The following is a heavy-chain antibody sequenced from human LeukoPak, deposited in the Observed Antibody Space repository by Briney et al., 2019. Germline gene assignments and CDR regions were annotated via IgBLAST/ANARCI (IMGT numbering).Heavy chain of an antibody. Sequence: PGGSLRLSCAASGFTVSTNYMSWVRQAPGKGLEWVSVIYRDGDTYYADSVMGRFTISRDSSKNILYLQMNSPRAEDTAVYYCARDVFDRGLQWYFDLWGRGTVITVSS. CDR1: GFTVSTNY. CDR2: IYRDGDT. J-gene: IGHJ2*01. CDR3: ARDVFDRGLQWYFDL. V-gene: IGHV3-53*01. D-gene: IGHD3-16*01.